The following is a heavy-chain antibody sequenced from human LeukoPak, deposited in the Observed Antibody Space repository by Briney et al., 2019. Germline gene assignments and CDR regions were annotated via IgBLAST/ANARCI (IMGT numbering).Heavy chain of an antibody. CDR3: ARNMRLYGDPYYFDY. CDR1: GFTFSSYA. CDR2: ISYDGSNK. Sequence: PGGSLRLSCAASGFTFSSYAMHWVRQAPGEGLEWVAVISYDGSNKYYADSVKGRFTISRDNSKNTLYLQMNSLRAEDTAVYYCARNMRLYGDPYYFDYWGQGTLVTVSS. D-gene: IGHD4-17*01. V-gene: IGHV3-30-3*01. J-gene: IGHJ4*02.